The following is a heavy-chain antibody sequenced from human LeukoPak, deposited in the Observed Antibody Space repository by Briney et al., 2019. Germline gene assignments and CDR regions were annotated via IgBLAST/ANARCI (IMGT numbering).Heavy chain of an antibody. Sequence: PGGSLRLSCAASGFTFSSYAMHWVRQAPGKGLEWVAVISYDGSNKYYADSVKGRVTISRDNSKNTLYLQMNSLRAEDTAVYYCARVSREWVLPVLAPLDYWGQGTLVTVSS. D-gene: IGHD1-26*01. J-gene: IGHJ4*02. CDR2: ISYDGSNK. V-gene: IGHV3-30-3*01. CDR3: ARVSREWVLPVLAPLDY. CDR1: GFTFSSYA.